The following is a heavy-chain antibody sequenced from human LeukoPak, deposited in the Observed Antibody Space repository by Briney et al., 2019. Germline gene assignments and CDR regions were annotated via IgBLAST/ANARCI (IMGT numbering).Heavy chain of an antibody. CDR3: AREPLGCGGDCHFDY. CDR1: GGTFSSYA. J-gene: IGHJ4*02. D-gene: IGHD2-21*02. Sequence: SVKVSCKTSGGTFSSYAFSWRLQAPGQGLEWVGRIIPIYNPVDYTQRFQGRVTITDDDSTNTVYLELSSLRYDDTAVCYCAREPLGCGGDCHFDYWGQGTLVTVSS. V-gene: IGHV1-69*13. CDR2: IIPIYNPV.